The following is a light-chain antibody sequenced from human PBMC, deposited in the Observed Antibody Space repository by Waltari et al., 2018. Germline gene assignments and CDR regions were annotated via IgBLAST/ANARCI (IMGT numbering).Light chain of an antibody. CDR3: QQRSNWPPWT. J-gene: IGKJ1*01. V-gene: IGKV3-11*01. Sequence: EIVLTQSPATLSLSPGERATLSCRASQSVSSYLAWYQQKPGQAPRLLIHDASNRATGIPARFSGSGSGTDFTLTISSLEPEDFAVYYCQQRSNWPPWTFGQGTKVEIK. CDR1: QSVSSY. CDR2: DAS.